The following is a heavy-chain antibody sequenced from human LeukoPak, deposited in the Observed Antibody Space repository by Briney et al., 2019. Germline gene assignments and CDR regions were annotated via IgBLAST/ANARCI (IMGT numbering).Heavy chain of an antibody. D-gene: IGHD2/OR15-2a*01. V-gene: IGHV3-49*04. CDR2: IRSKTFGGAP. Sequence: GGSLRLSCAVSGINFGDYAMSWVRQAPGKGLEWLGFIRSKTFGGAPDYAPSLKDRFVISRDDSNSIAYLHMNNLRAEDTAVYFCSRFYDLWGRGTLVTVSS. CDR1: GINFGDYA. CDR3: SRFYDL. J-gene: IGHJ2*01.